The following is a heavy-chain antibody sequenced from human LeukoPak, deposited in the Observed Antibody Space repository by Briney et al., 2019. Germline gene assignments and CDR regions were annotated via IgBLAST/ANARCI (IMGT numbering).Heavy chain of an antibody. CDR1: GFTFSSYS. D-gene: IGHD3-3*01. CDR3: ARDYTSYYDFWSGYPYFDY. V-gene: IGHV3-21*01. Sequence: GESLKISCAASGFTFSSYSMNWVRQAPGKGLEWVSSISSSSSYIYYADSVKGRFTISRDNAKNSLYLQMNSLRAEDTAVYYCARDYTSYYDFWSGYPYFDYWGQGTLVTVSS. CDR2: ISSSSSYI. J-gene: IGHJ4*02.